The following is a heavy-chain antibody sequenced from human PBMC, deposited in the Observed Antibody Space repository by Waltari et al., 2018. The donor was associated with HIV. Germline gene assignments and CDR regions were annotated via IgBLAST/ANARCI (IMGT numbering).Heavy chain of an antibody. V-gene: IGHV3-30*01. CDR3: AREGIVAAPFDF. D-gene: IGHD2-15*01. J-gene: IGHJ4*02. CDR1: GFIFRDFA. CDR2: ISRDGSSK. Sequence: QVQLVESGGGLVQPGGSLRLSCAASGFIFRDFAIHWVRQAPGKGLEWVAVISRDGSSKYYADSVQVRFTISRDNSKNSLHLHMNSLRPKDTAVYYCAREGIVAAPFDFWGLGTLVTVSS.